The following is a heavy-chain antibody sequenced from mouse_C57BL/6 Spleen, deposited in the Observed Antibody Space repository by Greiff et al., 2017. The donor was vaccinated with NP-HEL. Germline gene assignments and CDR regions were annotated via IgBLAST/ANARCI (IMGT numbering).Heavy chain of an antibody. D-gene: IGHD2-2*01. V-gene: IGHV1-55*01. CDR3: AREGGYDETGPYYFDY. J-gene: IGHJ2*01. CDR1: GYTFTSYW. Sequence: QVQLQQPGAELVKPGASVKMSCKASGYTFTSYWITWVKQRPGQGLEWIGDIYPGSGSTNYNEKFKSKATLTVDTSSSTAYMQLSSLTSEDSAVYYCAREGGYDETGPYYFDYWGQGTTLTVSS. CDR2: IYPGSGST.